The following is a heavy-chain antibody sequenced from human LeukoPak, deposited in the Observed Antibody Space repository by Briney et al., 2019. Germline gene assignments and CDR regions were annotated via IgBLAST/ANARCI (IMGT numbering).Heavy chain of an antibody. D-gene: IGHD5-18*01. V-gene: IGHV4-31*03. Sequence: SQTLSLTCTVSGDSINSGGYYWTWIRQSPGKGLEWIGYIYYSGSTYYTPSLKSRVTISFDMSKNQFSLNLTFVTVADTAVYYCARGTNTANNWFDPWGQGTLVTVSS. CDR3: ARGTNTANNWFDP. CDR2: IYYSGST. CDR1: GDSINSGGYY. J-gene: IGHJ5*02.